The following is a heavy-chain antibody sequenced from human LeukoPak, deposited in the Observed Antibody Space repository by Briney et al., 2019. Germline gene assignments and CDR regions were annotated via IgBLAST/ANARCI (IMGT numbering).Heavy chain of an antibody. J-gene: IGHJ4*02. CDR1: GFTFSSYW. CDR2: INSDGSRT. Sequence: QPGGSLRLSCAASGFTFSSYWMHWVRQAPGKGLVWVSRINSDGSRTTYADSVKGRFTISRDNAKNTLYLQMNSLRAEDTAVYYCARADGGNVHFDYWGQGTLATVSS. D-gene: IGHD4-23*01. V-gene: IGHV3-74*01. CDR3: ARADGGNVHFDY.